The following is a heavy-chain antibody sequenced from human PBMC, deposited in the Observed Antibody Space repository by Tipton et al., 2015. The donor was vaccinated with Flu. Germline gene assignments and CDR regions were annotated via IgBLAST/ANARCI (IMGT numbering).Heavy chain of an antibody. CDR1: GGSISSYY. J-gene: IGHJ3*02. V-gene: IGHV4-59*08. Sequence: TLSLTCTVSGGSISSYYWSWIRQPPGKGLEWIGYIYYSGSTNYNPSLKSRVTISVDTSKNQFSLKLSSVIAADTAVYYCARHVGRGMITFGGVIALYPHYDAFDIWGQGTMVTVSS. CDR2: IYYSGST. D-gene: IGHD3-16*02. CDR3: ARHVGRGMITFGGVIALYPHYDAFDI.